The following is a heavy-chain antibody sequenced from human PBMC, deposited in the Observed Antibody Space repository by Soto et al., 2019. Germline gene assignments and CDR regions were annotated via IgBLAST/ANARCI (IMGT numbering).Heavy chain of an antibody. D-gene: IGHD3-10*01. CDR3: ARDVGDYSGADY. CDR1: GGSITTFY. V-gene: IGHV4-59*01. CDR2: IYYSGRT. J-gene: IGHJ4*02. Sequence: SETLSLTCAVSGGSITTFYWSWIRQPPGKGLEWIGYIYYSGRTNYNPSLKSRVTISVDTSKNQFSLKLTSVTAADTAVYYCARDVGDYSGADYRGPGTLVTVSS.